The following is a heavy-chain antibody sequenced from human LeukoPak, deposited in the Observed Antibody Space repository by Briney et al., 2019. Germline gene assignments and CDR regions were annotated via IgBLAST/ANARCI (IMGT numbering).Heavy chain of an antibody. V-gene: IGHV3-74*01. CDR2: INSDGSST. CDR3: ARRIAAAGTLDY. Sequence: PGGSLRLSCAASGFTFSSYWMHWVRQAPGKGLVWVSRINSDGSSTSYADSVKGRFTISRDNAKNTLYLQMNSLRAEDTAVYYCARRIAAAGTLDYWGQGTLVTVSS. J-gene: IGHJ4*02. D-gene: IGHD6-13*01. CDR1: GFTFSSYW.